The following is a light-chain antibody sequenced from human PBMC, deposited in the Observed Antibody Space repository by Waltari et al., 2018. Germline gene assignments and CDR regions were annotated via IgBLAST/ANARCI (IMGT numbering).Light chain of an antibody. V-gene: IGKV1-5*03. Sequence: DIQMTQSPSTLSASVGDRVTITRRASQSVNRWLAWYQQKPGKAPKLLISKASALQNGVAPRFSGGGSGTEFTLTISNLQPDDASTYYCQQYEAFPVTFGHGTKVEIK. CDR2: KAS. J-gene: IGKJ1*01. CDR3: QQYEAFPVT. CDR1: QSVNRW.